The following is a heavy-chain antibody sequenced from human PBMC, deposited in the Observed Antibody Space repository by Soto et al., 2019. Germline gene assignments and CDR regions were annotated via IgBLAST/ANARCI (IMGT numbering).Heavy chain of an antibody. CDR1: GYTFTGYY. CDR2: ISPKSGGT. V-gene: IGHV1-2*02. D-gene: IGHD3-9*01. CDR3: ARPPGYISDWYYFDL. Sequence: SVKGSCKASGYTFTGYYMHWVRQAPVQGFEWMGRISPKSGGTNYAQKFEGRVTMTWDTSLKTAYMELSSLISEDTAVYYCARPPGYISDWYYFDLWGQGTLVTVSS. J-gene: IGHJ4*02.